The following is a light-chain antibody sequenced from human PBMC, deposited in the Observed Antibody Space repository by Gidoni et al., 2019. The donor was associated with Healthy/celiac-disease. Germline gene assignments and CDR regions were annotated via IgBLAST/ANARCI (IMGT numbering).Light chain of an antibody. CDR2: GAT. CDR1: QSVSSSY. CDR3: QEYSSPPS. V-gene: IGKV3-20*01. Sequence: IALSQSPGTLSLSPGERATLPCRASQSVSSSYLPWYQQKPRQAHRLLNYGATSRATGIPNRCSGSGSGKYFTLISSILEQEDFAVYYRQEYSSPPSFGQGTKLEIK. J-gene: IGKJ2*03.